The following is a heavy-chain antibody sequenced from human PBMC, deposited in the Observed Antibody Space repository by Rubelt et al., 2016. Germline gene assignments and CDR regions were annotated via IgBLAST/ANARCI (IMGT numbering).Heavy chain of an antibody. J-gene: IGHJ5*02. CDR1: GGSISSSSYY. CDR2: IYYTGST. V-gene: IGHV4-39*01. Sequence: QLQLQESGPGLVKPSEILFLTCTVSGGSISSSSYYWGWIRQPPGKGLEWIGSIYYTGSTYYNTSLESRATISVDTSKNQLSLQLNSGTPEDTAVYYCARGPAKLDPWGQGTLVTVSS. CDR3: ARGPAKLDP.